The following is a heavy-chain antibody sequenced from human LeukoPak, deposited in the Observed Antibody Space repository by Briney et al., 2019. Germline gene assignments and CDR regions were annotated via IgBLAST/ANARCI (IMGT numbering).Heavy chain of an antibody. CDR1: GGSISSYY. J-gene: IGHJ5*02. CDR3: ARAPRVPFNWFDP. D-gene: IGHD4/OR15-4a*01. V-gene: IGHV4-59*08. CDR2: IYYSGST. Sequence: SETLSLTCTVSGGSISSYYWSWIRQPPGKGLEWIGYIYYSGSTNYNPSLKSRVTISVDTSKNQFSLKLSSVTAADTAVYYCARAPRVPFNWFDPWGQGTLVTVSS.